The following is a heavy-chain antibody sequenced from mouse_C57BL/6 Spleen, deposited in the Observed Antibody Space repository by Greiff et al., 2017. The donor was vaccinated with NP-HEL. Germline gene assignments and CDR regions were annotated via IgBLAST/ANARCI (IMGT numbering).Heavy chain of an antibody. V-gene: IGHV1-67*01. D-gene: IGHD1-1*01. J-gene: IGHJ3*01. Sequence: VKLMESGPELVRPGVSVKISCKGSGYTFTDYAMHWVKQSHAKSLEWIGVISTYYGDASYNQKFKDKATMTVDKSSSTAYMELARLTSEDSAVYYCARFLFITTVVATKFAYWGQGTLVTVSA. CDR2: ISTYYGDA. CDR1: GYTFTDYA. CDR3: ARFLFITTVVATKFAY.